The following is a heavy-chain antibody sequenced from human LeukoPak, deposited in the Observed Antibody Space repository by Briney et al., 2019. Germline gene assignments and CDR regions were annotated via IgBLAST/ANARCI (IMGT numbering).Heavy chain of an antibody. CDR2: ISAYNGNT. CDR3: ARVRAVAGSDAFDI. Sequence: ASVKVSCKASGGTFSSYGISWVRQAPGQGLEWMGWISAYNGNTNYAQKLQGRVTMTTDTSTSTAYMELRSLRSDDTAVYYCARVRAVAGSDAFDIWGQGTMVTVSS. D-gene: IGHD6-19*01. V-gene: IGHV1-18*01. J-gene: IGHJ3*02. CDR1: GGTFSSYG.